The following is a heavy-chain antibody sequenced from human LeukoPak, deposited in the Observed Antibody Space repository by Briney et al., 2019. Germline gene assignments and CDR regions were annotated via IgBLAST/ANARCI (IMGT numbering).Heavy chain of an antibody. D-gene: IGHD6-13*01. V-gene: IGHV3-21*01. J-gene: IGHJ4*02. CDR1: GFTFSSYS. CDR3: AKIRGSNFVGLFDY. Sequence: PGGSLRLSCAASGFTFSSYSMNWVRQAPGKGLEWVSSISSSSSYIYYADSVKGRFTISRDNAKNSLYLQMNSLRAEDTAVYYCAKIRGSNFVGLFDYWGQGTLVTVSS. CDR2: ISSSSSYI.